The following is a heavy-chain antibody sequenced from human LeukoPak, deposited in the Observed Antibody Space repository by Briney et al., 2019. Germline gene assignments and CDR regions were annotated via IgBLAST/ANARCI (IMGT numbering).Heavy chain of an antibody. V-gene: IGHV3-23*01. D-gene: IGHD5-18*01. J-gene: IGHJ4*02. CDR1: GFTFSSYA. CDR2: ISGSGGST. Sequence: GASLRLSCAASGFTFSSYAMSWVRQAPGKGLEWISAISGSGGSTYYADSVKGRFTISRDNSKTTLYLQMNSLRAEDTAVYYCAKADTAMVNYFDYWGQGTLVTVSS. CDR3: AKADTAMVNYFDY.